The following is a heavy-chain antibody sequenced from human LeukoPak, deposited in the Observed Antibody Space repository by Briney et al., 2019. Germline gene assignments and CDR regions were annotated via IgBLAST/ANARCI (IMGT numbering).Heavy chain of an antibody. CDR2: INPNSGGT. V-gene: IGHV1-2*06. J-gene: IGHJ3*02. CDR1: GYTFTGYY. D-gene: IGHD6-13*01. CDR3: VRDGTDAFDI. Sequence: ASVKVSCKASGYTFTGYYMHWVRQAPGQGLEWMGRINPNSGGTNYAQKFQGGITLIRDTSISTAYMDLSRLRTDDTAVYYCVRDGTDAFDIWGQETMGTVSS.